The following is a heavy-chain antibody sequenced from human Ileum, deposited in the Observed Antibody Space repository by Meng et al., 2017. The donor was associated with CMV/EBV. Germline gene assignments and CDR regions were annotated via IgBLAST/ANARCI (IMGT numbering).Heavy chain of an antibody. D-gene: IGHD5-18*01. Sequence: LSCAASGFTFSSYAMSWVRQAPGKGLEWVSGIGDSGGTTNYGDSVKGRFTISRDNSKNTLYLQMNSLRGEDTAVYWCVRRHNYAFDYWGQGILVTVSS. J-gene: IGHJ4*02. CDR1: GFTFSSYA. V-gene: IGHV3-23*01. CDR2: IGDSGGTT. CDR3: VRRHNYAFDY.